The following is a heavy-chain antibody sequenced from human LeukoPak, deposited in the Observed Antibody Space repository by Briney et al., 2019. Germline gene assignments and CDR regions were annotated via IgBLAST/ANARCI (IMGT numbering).Heavy chain of an antibody. V-gene: IGHV3-30*02. D-gene: IGHD3-3*01. J-gene: IGHJ4*02. Sequence: GGSLTLSCAASGYSFSSYGMHWVRQAPGKGLEWVAFIRHNGNYKHYADSVKGRFIISRDNSKNTLYLQMNSLRAEDTAIYYCARDERLLSFLKWGQGTLVTVSS. CDR3: ARDERLLSFLK. CDR2: IRHNGNYK. CDR1: GYSFSSYG.